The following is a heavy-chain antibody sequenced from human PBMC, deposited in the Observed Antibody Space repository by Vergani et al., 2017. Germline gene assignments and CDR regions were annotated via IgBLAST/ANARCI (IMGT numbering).Heavy chain of an antibody. J-gene: IGHJ4*02. CDR1: GFTVSSNY. CDR3: ARSPPYYYDSSGFYYFDY. CDR2: IYSGGST. Sequence: VQLVESGGGLVKPGGSLRLSCAASGFTVSSNYMSWVRQAPGKGLEWVSVIYSGGSTYYADSVKGRFTISRDNSKNTLYLQMNSLRAEDTAVYYCARSPPYYYDSSGFYYFDYWGQGTLVTVSS. V-gene: IGHV3-53*01. D-gene: IGHD3-22*01.